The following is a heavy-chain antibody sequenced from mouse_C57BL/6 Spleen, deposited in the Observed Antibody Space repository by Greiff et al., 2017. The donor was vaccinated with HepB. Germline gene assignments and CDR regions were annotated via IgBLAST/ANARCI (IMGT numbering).Heavy chain of an antibody. CDR2: IYPGDGDT. CDR3: ARRVLLRSMDY. CDR1: GYAFSSYW. V-gene: IGHV1-80*01. D-gene: IGHD1-1*01. Sequence: VQLQQSGAELVKPGASVKISCKASGYAFSSYWMNWVKQRPGKGLEWIGQIYPGDGDTNYNGKFKGKATLTADKSSSTAYMQLSSLTSEDSAVYFCARRVLLRSMDYWGQGTSVTVSS. J-gene: IGHJ4*01.